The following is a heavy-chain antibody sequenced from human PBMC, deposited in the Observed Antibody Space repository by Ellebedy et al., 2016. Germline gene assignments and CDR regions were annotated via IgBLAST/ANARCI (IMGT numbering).Heavy chain of an antibody. J-gene: IGHJ4*02. V-gene: IGHV1-69*04. CDR1: GDTFTSYT. D-gene: IGHD5-18*01. CDR3: ARDLEAHTAMVTLYY. CDR2: VIPVLDIS. Sequence: SVKVSXXASGDTFTSYTISWVRQAPGQGLEWMGRVIPVLDISNYAQKFQGSVTITADKSTTTAYMELSSLRSEDTAVYYCARDLEAHTAMVTLYYWGQGTLVTVSS.